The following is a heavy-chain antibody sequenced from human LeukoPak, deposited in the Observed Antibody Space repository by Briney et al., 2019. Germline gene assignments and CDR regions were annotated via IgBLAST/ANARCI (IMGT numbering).Heavy chain of an antibody. CDR1: GFTFNSYA. CDR3: AKDLGRYRNNYFDY. V-gene: IGHV3-23*01. CDR2: ISGSGGGT. D-gene: IGHD1-26*01. J-gene: IGHJ4*02. Sequence: GGSLRLSCAASGFTFNSYAMSWVRQAPEKGLEWVATISGSGGGTYYADSVRGRFTISRDDSKNTLYLQMNSLRAEDTAVYYCAKDLGRYRNNYFDYWGQGTLVTVSS.